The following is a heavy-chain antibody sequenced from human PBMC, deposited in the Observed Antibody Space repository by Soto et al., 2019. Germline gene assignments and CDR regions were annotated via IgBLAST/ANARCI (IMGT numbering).Heavy chain of an antibody. CDR3: AGITTPGVTYYFDS. J-gene: IGHJ4*02. D-gene: IGHD1-20*01. CDR2: IIPIFGTT. Sequence: QVQLVQSGAEVKKPGSSVKVSCKASGGILSSYAISWVRQAPGQGLEWMGGIIPIFGTTNNAQKFQGRVTITADESTSTAYMELSSLRSEDTAVYYCAGITTPGVTYYFDSWGQGALVTVSS. V-gene: IGHV1-69*12. CDR1: GGILSSYA.